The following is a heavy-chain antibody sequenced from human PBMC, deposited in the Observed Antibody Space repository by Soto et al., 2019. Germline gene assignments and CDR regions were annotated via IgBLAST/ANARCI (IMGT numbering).Heavy chain of an antibody. CDR3: ARDLDTATYFDY. J-gene: IGHJ4*01. CDR1: GGSISSGNYC. CDR2: IHYSGSS. Sequence: QVQLQESGPGLVKPSQSLSLTCTVSGGSISSGNYCWSWIRQPPGKGVEWIGFIHYSGSSYYNPSLKSRVTISVDTSKNQFSLKLDSVTAADTAVYYCARDLDTATYFDYWGHGTLVTVSS. V-gene: IGHV4-30-4*01. D-gene: IGHD5-18*01.